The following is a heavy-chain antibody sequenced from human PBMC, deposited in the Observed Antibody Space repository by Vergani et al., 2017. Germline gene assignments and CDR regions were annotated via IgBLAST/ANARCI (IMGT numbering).Heavy chain of an antibody. D-gene: IGHD3-22*01. Sequence: QVQLVQSGAEVKKPGASVKVSCKASGYTFTSYGISWVRQAPGQGLEWMGWISAYNGNTNYAQKLQGRVTMTTDTSTSTAYMELRSLRSDDTAVYYCARESNYYDSSGWMYYYYGMDVWGQGTTVTVSS. CDR3: ARESNYYDSSGWMYYYYGMDV. J-gene: IGHJ6*02. CDR2: ISAYNGNT. V-gene: IGHV1-18*01. CDR1: GYTFTSYG.